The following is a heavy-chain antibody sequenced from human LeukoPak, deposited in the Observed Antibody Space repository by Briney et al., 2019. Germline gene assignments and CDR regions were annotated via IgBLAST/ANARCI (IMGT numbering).Heavy chain of an antibody. Sequence: PGGSLRLSCAASGFTFSSYGMHRVRQAPGKGLEWVAFIRYDGSNKYYADSVKGRFTISRDNAKNTLYLQMNSLRAEDTAVYYCARAAYGSGSSEFDYWGQGTLVTVSS. J-gene: IGHJ4*02. CDR1: GFTFSSYG. V-gene: IGHV3-30*02. D-gene: IGHD3-10*01. CDR3: ARAAYGSGSSEFDY. CDR2: IRYDGSNK.